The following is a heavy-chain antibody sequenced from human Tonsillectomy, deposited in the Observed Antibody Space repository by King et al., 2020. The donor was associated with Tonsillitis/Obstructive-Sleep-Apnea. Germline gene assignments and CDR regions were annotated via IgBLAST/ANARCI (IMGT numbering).Heavy chain of an antibody. D-gene: IGHD6-19*01. J-gene: IGHJ6*03. V-gene: IGHV3-73*02. CDR3: TPQFGYSSGRSYYYYYYMDV. CDR2: IRSKANSYAT. CDR1: GFTFSGSA. Sequence: VQLVESGGGLVQPGGSLKLSCAASGFTFSGSAMHWVRQASGKGLEWVGRIRSKANSYATAYAASVKGRFTISREDSKKTAYLQMNSLKTEDTAVYYCTPQFGYSSGRSYYYYYYMDVWGKGTTVTVSS.